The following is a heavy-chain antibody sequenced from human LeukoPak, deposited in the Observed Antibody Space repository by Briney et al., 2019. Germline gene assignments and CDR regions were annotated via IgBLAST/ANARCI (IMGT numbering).Heavy chain of an antibody. CDR2: ISGSGGST. D-gene: IGHD3-22*01. CDR3: AKDRPDMIVVVTPFDY. CDR1: GFTFSSYA. J-gene: IGHJ4*02. Sequence: GGSLRLSCAASGFTFSSYAMSWVRQAPGKGLEWVSAISGSGGSTYYADSVKGRFTISRDNSKNTLYLQMNSLRAEDTAVYYCAKDRPDMIVVVTPFDYWGQGTLVTVSS. V-gene: IGHV3-23*01.